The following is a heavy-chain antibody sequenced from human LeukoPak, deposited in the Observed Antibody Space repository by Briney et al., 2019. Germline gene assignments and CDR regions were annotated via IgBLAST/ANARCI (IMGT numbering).Heavy chain of an antibody. Sequence: SVKVSCKASGGSLNNYGVSWLRQAPGQGLEWMGRIIPMFGTTIYAEKFRGRVTISADKSTDTAYVEVSRLSSDDTAVYYCETDLQSDFWTGYYWDFWGRGTLVTVSS. CDR1: GGSLNNYG. J-gene: IGHJ4*02. CDR2: IIPMFGTT. D-gene: IGHD3/OR15-3a*01. CDR3: ETDLQSDFWTGYYWDF. V-gene: IGHV1-69*06.